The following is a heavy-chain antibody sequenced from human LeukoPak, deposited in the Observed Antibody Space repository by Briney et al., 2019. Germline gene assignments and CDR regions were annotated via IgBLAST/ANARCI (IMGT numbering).Heavy chain of an antibody. D-gene: IGHD3-16*01. CDR3: ARDALGDHGYYYYYYMDV. J-gene: IGHJ6*03. CDR1: GYTFTGYY. CDR2: INPNSGGT. Sequence: ASVKVSCKASGYTFTGYYMHWVRQAPGQGLEWMGWINPNSGGTNYAQKFQGRVTMTRDTSISTAYMELSRLRSDDTAVYYCARDALGDHGYYYYYYMDVWGKGTTVTVSS. V-gene: IGHV1-2*02.